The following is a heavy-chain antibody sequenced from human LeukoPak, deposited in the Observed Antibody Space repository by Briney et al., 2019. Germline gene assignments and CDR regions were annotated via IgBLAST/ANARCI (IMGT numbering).Heavy chain of an antibody. Sequence: GGSLRLSCAASGFTFSSYNMNWVRQAPGKGLEWVSSISSTSRNYIYYADSVKGRFTISRDNAKNSLYLQMNSLRAEDTAVYYCARGMATIDGYYYYMDVWGKGTTVTVSS. J-gene: IGHJ6*03. CDR1: GFTFSSYN. CDR2: ISSTSRNYI. CDR3: ARGMATIDGYYYYMDV. V-gene: IGHV3-21*01. D-gene: IGHD5-24*01.